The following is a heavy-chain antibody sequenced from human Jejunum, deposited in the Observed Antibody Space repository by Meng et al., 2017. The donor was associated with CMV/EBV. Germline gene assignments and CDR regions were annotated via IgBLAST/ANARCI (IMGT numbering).Heavy chain of an antibody. CDR3: ATLGYRTSQDY. CDR1: GFTFSSYW. V-gene: IGHV3-74*01. D-gene: IGHD2-2*02. Sequence: ASGFTFSSYWMYWVRQAPGKGLVWVSHISRDGTITTYADSVKGRFTISRDNAKNTLYLQMNSLRAEDTAVYYCATLGYRTSQDYWGQGTLVTVSS. J-gene: IGHJ4*02. CDR2: ISRDGTIT.